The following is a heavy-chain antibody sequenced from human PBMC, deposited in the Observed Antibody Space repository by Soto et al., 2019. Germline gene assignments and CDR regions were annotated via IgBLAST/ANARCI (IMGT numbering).Heavy chain of an antibody. CDR3: ARAPRSSWYAP. Sequence: QVQLVQSGAEVKKPGASVKVSCKASGYTFTSYGISWVRQAPGQGLEWMGWISAYNGNTNYAQKLQGRVTMTPDTSTSTGYMELRGLRSDDTAVYYCARAPRSSWYAPWGQGTLVTVSS. CDR1: GYTFTSYG. D-gene: IGHD6-13*01. J-gene: IGHJ5*02. V-gene: IGHV1-18*01. CDR2: ISAYNGNT.